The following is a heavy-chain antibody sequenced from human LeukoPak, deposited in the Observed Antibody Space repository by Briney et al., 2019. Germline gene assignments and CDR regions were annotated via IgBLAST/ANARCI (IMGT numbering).Heavy chain of an antibody. J-gene: IGHJ4*02. CDR1: GFTFSGST. CDR3: SGRRNYESTIFDH. D-gene: IGHD1-7*01. V-gene: IGHV3-73*01. Sequence: GGSLRLSCAASGFTFSGSTIHWVRQASGKGLEWVGRIRSKANNYATTYAASVKGRFTISRDDSTNTAYLQMSSLKTEDTAVYYCSGRRNYESTIFDHWGQGTLVTVSS. CDR2: IRSKANNYAT.